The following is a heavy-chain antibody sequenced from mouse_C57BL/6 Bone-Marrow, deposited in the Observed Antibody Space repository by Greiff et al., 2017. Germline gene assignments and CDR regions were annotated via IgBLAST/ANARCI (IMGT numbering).Heavy chain of an antibody. Sequence: QVQLQQPGAELVKPGASVKLSCKASGYTFTSYWMHWVKQRPGQGLEWIGMIHPNSGSTNYNEKFKSKATLTVDKSSSTAYMQLSSLTSEDSAVYYCARIPYDYGSSYWYFDVWGTGTTVTVSS. CDR2: IHPNSGST. D-gene: IGHD1-1*01. V-gene: IGHV1-64*01. CDR1: GYTFTSYW. CDR3: ARIPYDYGSSYWYFDV. J-gene: IGHJ1*03.